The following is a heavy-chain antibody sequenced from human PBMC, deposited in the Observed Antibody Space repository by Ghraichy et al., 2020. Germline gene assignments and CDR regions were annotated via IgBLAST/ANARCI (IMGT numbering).Heavy chain of an antibody. V-gene: IGHV3-23*01. CDR1: GFTFSDYA. Sequence: GGLRLSCAASGFTFSDYAMIWVRQAPGKGLEWVSCISASGGTPYYADSVKGRFTISRDNYKDTLYLQMNSLRAEETAVYYCAKGGAGYYYGMDVWGQGTTVTVSS. CDR2: ISASGGTP. D-gene: IGHD3-16*01. J-gene: IGHJ6*02. CDR3: AKGGAGYYYGMDV.